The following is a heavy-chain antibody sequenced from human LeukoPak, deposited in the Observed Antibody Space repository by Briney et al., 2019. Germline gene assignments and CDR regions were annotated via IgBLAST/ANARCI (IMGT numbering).Heavy chain of an antibody. Sequence: ASVKVSCKASGFTFTTYFMHWVRQAPGQGLEWMGKINPSGDTATYTQRFQGRVTMTRDTSTSTVYMELSSLRSKDTAVYYCARDRNGDQRANAFDIWGQGTMVTVSS. V-gene: IGHV1-46*01. J-gene: IGHJ3*02. CDR3: ARDRNGDQRANAFDI. CDR1: GFTFTTYF. D-gene: IGHD2-21*02. CDR2: INPSGDTA.